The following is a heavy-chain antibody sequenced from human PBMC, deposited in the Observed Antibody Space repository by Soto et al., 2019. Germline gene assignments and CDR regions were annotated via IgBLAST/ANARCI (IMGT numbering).Heavy chain of an antibody. CDR2: IKSKADGGTT. J-gene: IGHJ6*04. Sequence: EVQLVESGGGLVKPGTSLRLSCAASGFSFTNAWMSWVRQAPGKGLEWVCRIKSKADGGTTTYAAPVKGRFTISRDDSKNTLYMKRNGRKTGTSALFYCTDGRDVGGKGPTPPVS. CDR1: GFSFTNAW. V-gene: IGHV3-15*01. CDR3: TDGRDV.